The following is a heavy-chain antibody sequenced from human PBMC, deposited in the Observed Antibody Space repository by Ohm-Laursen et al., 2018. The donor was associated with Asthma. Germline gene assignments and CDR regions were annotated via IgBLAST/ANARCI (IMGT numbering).Heavy chain of an antibody. D-gene: IGHD4-23*01. CDR3: SSYLDYGGNSPEYFQH. V-gene: IGHV4-59*07. CDR2: IYYSRST. CDR1: GGSISSYY. Sequence: SDTLSLTCTVSGGSISSYYWSWIRQPPGKGLEWIGYIYYSRSTNYNPSLKSRVTISVDTSKNQFSPKLSSVTAADTAVYYCSSYLDYGGNSPEYFQHWGQGTLVTVSS. J-gene: IGHJ1*01.